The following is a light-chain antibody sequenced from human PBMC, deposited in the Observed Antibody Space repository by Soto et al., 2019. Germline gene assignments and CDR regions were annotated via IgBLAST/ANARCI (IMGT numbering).Light chain of an antibody. CDR3: SSYTSTSAVV. V-gene: IGLV2-14*01. J-gene: IGLJ2*01. Sequence: QSALTQPASVSGSPGQSITISCTGTSSDVGGYNYVSWYQQHPGKAPKLMIYDVSNRPSGVSNRFSGSKSDNTASLAISGLQAEDEADYYCSSYTSTSAVVFGGGTMLTVL. CDR2: DVS. CDR1: SSDVGGYNY.